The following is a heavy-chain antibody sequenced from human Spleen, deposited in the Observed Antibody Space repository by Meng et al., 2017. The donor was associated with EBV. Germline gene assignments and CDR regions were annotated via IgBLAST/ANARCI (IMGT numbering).Heavy chain of an antibody. D-gene: IGHD5-24*01. CDR2: IIHNEET. Sequence: QGQLLKWGAEVLKPSATLSLPCEVNGCSFSGYCWTWVRQPPGKGLEWMGEIIHNEETTYNPSLTGGVTITREKSKKRLSLRLKSVTAADTAVDYCVRGGEGDGYSLPYWGQGTLVTVSS. CDR1: GCSFSGYC. V-gene: IGHV4-34*01. CDR3: VRGGEGDGYSLPY. J-gene: IGHJ4*02.